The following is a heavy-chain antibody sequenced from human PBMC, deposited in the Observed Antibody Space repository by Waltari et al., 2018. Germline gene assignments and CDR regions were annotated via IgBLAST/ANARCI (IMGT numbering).Heavy chain of an antibody. Sequence: QVQLVQSGAEVKKPGASVKVSCKASGYTFTGYYMHWVRQAPGQGLEWMGRINPNSGGTNYAQKFQGRVTMTRDTSMSTAYMELSRLRSDDTAVYYCARVMAAAGRVEFDYWGQGTLVTVSS. V-gene: IGHV1-2*06. CDR1: GYTFTGYY. CDR3: ARVMAAAGRVEFDY. D-gene: IGHD6-13*01. J-gene: IGHJ4*02. CDR2: INPNSGGT.